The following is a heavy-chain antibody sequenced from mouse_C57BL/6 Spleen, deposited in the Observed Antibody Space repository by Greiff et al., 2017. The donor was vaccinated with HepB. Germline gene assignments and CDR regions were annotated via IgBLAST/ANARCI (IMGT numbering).Heavy chain of an antibody. V-gene: IGHV1-69*01. CDR1: GYTFTSYW. J-gene: IGHJ2*01. CDR2: IDPSDSYT. CDR3: ARGAYGSSHY. Sequence: VQLQQPGAELVMPGASVKLSCKASGYTFTSYWMHWVKQRPGQGLEWIGEIDPSDSYTNYNQKFKGKSTLTVDKSSSTAYMQLSSLTSEDSAVYYCARGAYGSSHYWGQGTTLTVSS. D-gene: IGHD1-1*01.